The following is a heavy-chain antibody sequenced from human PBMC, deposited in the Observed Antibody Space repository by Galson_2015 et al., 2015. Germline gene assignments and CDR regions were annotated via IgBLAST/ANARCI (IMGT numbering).Heavy chain of an antibody. J-gene: IGHJ4*02. CDR2: IRNKANNYAT. CDR1: GFTFSCSA. D-gene: IGHD2/OR15-2a*01. V-gene: IGHV3-73*01. Sequence: SLRLSCAASGFTFSCSAMHWVRQAPGKGLEWVGRIRNKANNYATAYAASVKGRFTNSRDDSENTAYLQMNSLRIEDTAVYYCTSCKEGWGQGTLVTVSS. CDR3: TSCKEG.